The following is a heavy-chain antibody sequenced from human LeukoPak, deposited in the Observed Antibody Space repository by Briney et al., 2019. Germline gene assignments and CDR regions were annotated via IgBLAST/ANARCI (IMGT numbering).Heavy chain of an antibody. D-gene: IGHD2-2*01. Sequence: GGSLRLSCAASGFTFSSYSMNWVRQDPGKGLEWVSSISSSSSYIYYADSVKGRFTISRDNAKNSLYLQMNSLRAEDTAVYYCARGVVPAALNWFDPWGQGTLVTVSS. CDR3: ARGVVPAALNWFDP. V-gene: IGHV3-21*01. CDR2: ISSSSSYI. CDR1: GFTFSSYS. J-gene: IGHJ5*02.